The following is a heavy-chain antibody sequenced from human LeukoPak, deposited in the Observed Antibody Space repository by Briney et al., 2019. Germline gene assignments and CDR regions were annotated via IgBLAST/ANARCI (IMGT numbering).Heavy chain of an antibody. CDR2: MNPNSGNT. J-gene: IGHJ4*02. CDR1: GYTFTSYD. Sequence: GASVKVSCKASGYTFTSYDINWVRQANGQGLEWMGWMNPNSGNTGYAQKFQGRVTMTRNTSISTAYMELSSLRSEDTAVYYCARDPYYYGSGPIGWGQGTLVTVSS. V-gene: IGHV1-8*01. CDR3: ARDPYYYGSGPIG. D-gene: IGHD3-10*01.